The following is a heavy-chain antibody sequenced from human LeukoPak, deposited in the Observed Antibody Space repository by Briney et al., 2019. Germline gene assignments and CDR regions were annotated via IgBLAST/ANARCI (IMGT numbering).Heavy chain of an antibody. CDR3: ASTLWFGELLFGDY. V-gene: IGHV4-4*07. J-gene: IGHJ4*02. D-gene: IGHD3-10*01. Sequence: SETLSLTCTVSGGSISSYYWSWIRQSAGKGLEWIGRIYTSGSTNYNPSLKSRVTMSLDTSKNQLSLKLSSVTAADTAVYYCASTLWFGELLFGDYWGQGTLVTVSS. CDR2: IYTSGST. CDR1: GGSISSYY.